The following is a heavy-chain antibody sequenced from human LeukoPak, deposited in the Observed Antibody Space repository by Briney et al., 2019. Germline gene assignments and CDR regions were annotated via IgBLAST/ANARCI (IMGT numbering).Heavy chain of an antibody. J-gene: IGHJ4*02. D-gene: IGHD6-19*01. CDR2: ISSNGGST. CDR1: GFTFSSYA. CDR3: VKITSSSGGDY. V-gene: IGHV3-64D*09. Sequence: PGGSLRLSCSASGFTFSSYAMYWVRQAPGKGLEYVSGISSNGGSTYYADSVKGRFTISRDNSKNTLYLQMSSLRAEDTTVYYCVKITSSSGGDYWGQGTLVIVSS.